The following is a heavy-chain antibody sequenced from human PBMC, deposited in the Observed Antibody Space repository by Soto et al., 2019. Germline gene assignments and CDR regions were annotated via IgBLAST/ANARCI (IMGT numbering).Heavy chain of an antibody. CDR1: ECTFSGYA. CDR2: ISYDGSNK. Sequence: PLGSLRLSCAASECTFSGYARHWVRQAPGKGLEWVAVISYDGSNKYYADSVKGRFTISRDNSKNTLYLQMNSLRAEDTAVYYCASHPGRIQLWLPFDYWGQGTLVTVSS. CDR3: ASHPGRIQLWLPFDY. D-gene: IGHD5-18*01. J-gene: IGHJ4*02. V-gene: IGHV3-30-3*01.